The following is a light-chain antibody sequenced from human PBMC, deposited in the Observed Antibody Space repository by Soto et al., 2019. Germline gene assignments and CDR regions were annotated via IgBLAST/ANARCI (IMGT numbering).Light chain of an antibody. J-gene: IGLJ2*01. CDR2: EVR. CDR1: SSDIGAYKY. Sequence: QSALTQPASVSGSPGQSITISCTGTSSDIGAYKYVSWYQQYPGKAPKLIIYEVRNRPSGVSYRFSGSKSGNTASLIISGLQAADEAEYYCCCCSYAGSSSFRVLFGGGTKVTVL. V-gene: IGLV2-14*01. CDR3: CSYAGSSSFRVL.